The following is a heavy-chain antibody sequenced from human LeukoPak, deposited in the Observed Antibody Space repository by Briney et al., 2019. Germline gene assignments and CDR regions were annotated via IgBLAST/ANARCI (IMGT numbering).Heavy chain of an antibody. CDR3: AKGYYDYVWGSYYFDY. Sequence: PGGSLRLSCAASGFTFSDHYMDWVRQAPGKRLEWVGRTRNKANSYTTEYAASVKGRFTISRDDSKNSLYLQMNSLKTEDTAVYYCAKGYYDYVWGSYYFDYWGQGTLVTVSS. J-gene: IGHJ4*02. D-gene: IGHD3-16*01. CDR2: TRNKANSYTT. CDR1: GFTFSDHY. V-gene: IGHV3-72*01.